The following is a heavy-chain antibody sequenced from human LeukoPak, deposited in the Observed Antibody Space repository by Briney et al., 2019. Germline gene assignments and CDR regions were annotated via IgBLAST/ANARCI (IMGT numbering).Heavy chain of an antibody. D-gene: IGHD1-26*01. CDR3: VRDGRRGNYGDAFDI. CDR1: GGSISYSF. J-gene: IGHJ3*02. CDR2: FHTSGNL. V-gene: IGHV4-4*07. Sequence: SATQSLTCSVSGGSISYSFWSWIRQSAGKGLEWIGRFHTSGNLNYNPSLRSRVSISVDTSKNQFSLKMNSVTAADTAMYYCVRDGRRGNYGDAFDIWGQGTMVTVSS.